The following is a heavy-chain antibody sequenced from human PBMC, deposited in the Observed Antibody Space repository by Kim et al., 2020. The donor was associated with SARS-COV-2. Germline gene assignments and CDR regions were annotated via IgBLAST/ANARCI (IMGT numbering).Heavy chain of an antibody. J-gene: IGHJ6*02. CDR2: SYYIGST. D-gene: IGHD2-15*01. CDR3: ARLGCTGGNCYYYYYGVDV. Sequence: SETLSLTCTVSGDSISSYYWTWIRQPPGKGLEWIGYSYYIGSTIYNPSLKSRITISLDTSKNQFSLKLSSVTAADTAVYYCARLGCTGGNCYYYYYGVDVWGQGTTVTVSS. CDR1: GDSISSYY. V-gene: IGHV4-59*08.